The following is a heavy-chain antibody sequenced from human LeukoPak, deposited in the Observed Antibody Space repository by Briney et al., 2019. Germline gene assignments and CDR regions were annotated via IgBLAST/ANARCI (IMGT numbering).Heavy chain of an antibody. Sequence: SVKVSCKASGGTFSSYAISWVRQAPGQGLEWMGGIIPIFGTANYAQKFQGRVTITADESTSTAYMELRSLRSDDTAVYYCTRDLGQWLLQGIFFDYWGQGTLVTVSS. CDR3: TRDLGQWLLQGIFFDY. J-gene: IGHJ4*02. V-gene: IGHV1-69*13. CDR1: GGTFSSYA. D-gene: IGHD5-12*01. CDR2: IIPIFGTA.